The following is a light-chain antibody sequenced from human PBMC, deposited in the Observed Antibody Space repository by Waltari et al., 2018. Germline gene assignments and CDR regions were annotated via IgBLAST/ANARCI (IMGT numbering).Light chain of an antibody. CDR2: GQD. Sequence: SSELTQDPAVSVALGQTVRLTCQGDSLRRYYASWYQQRPGQAPILVLYGQDNRPPGIPDRFSGSTSGNTASLTITGAQAEDEADYYCLSRDTSSTRLFGGGTRLTV. CDR1: SLRRYY. V-gene: IGLV3-19*01. CDR3: LSRDTSSTRL. J-gene: IGLJ2*01.